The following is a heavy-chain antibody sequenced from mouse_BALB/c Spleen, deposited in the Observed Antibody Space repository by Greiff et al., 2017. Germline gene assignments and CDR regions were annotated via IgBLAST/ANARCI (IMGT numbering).Heavy chain of an antibody. CDR3: ARHLAYYGNPYYLDY. CDR2: ISNGGGST. D-gene: IGHD2-10*01. CDR1: GFTFSSYT. Sequence: EVMLVESGGGLVQPGGSLKLSCAASGFTFSSYTMSWVRQTPEKRLEWVAYISNGGGSTYYPDTVKGRFTISRDNAKNTLYLQMSSLKSEDTAMYYCARHLAYYGNPYYLDYWGQGTTLTVSS. V-gene: IGHV5-12-2*01. J-gene: IGHJ2*01.